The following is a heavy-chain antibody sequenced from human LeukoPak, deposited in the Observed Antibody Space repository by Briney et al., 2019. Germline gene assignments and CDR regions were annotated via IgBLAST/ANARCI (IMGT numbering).Heavy chain of an antibody. CDR3: ASRQWETRGLFDY. Sequence: ASVKVSCKDSGYTFTGYYMHWVRQAPGQGLEWMGWINPNSGGTNYAQKFQGRVTMTRDTSISTAYMELSRLRSDDTAVYYCASRQWETRGLFDYWGQGTLVTVSS. D-gene: IGHD1-26*01. V-gene: IGHV1-2*02. CDR1: GYTFTGYY. J-gene: IGHJ4*02. CDR2: INPNSGGT.